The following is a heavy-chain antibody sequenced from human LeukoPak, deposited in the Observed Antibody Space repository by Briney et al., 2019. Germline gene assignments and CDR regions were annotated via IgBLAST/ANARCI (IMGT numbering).Heavy chain of an antibody. CDR3: ARTTEGYCRGRSCYSYYYYMDV. J-gene: IGHJ6*03. CDR2: IHYSGST. Sequence: PSGTLSLTCTVSGGSINSYYWSWIRQPPGKGLEWIGYIHYSGSTNYNPSLKSRVTISVETSKNQFSLNLSYVTAADPAVYYCARTTEGYCRGRSCYSYYYYMDVWGKGTTVTISS. D-gene: IGHD2-15*01. V-gene: IGHV4-59*01. CDR1: GGSINSYY.